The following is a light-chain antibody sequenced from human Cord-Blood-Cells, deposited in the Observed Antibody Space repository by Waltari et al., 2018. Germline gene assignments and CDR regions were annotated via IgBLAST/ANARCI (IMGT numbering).Light chain of an antibody. CDR1: SSNIGSNY. CDR2: RNN. J-gene: IGLJ3*02. Sequence: QSVLPQPPSASGTPGQRVTISCSGSSSNIGSNYVYWYQQLPGTAPKLLLYRNNPRPSGVPDRFSGSKSGTSASLAISGLRSEDEADYYCAAWDDSLSGWVFGGGTKLTVL. CDR3: AAWDDSLSGWV. V-gene: IGLV1-47*01.